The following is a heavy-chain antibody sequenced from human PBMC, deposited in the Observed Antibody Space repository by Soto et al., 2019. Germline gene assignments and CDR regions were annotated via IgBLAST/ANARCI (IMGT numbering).Heavy chain of an antibody. CDR2: ISAYNGNT. CDR1: GYTFTSYG. V-gene: IGHV1-18*01. J-gene: IGHJ4*02. Sequence: ASVKVSCKASGYTFTSYGISWVRQAPGQGIEWMGWISAYNGNTNYAQKLQGRVTMTTDTSTSTAYMELRSLRSDDTFVYYCALYYDILTGHYYFDYWGQGTLVTVSS. D-gene: IGHD3-9*01. CDR3: ALYYDILTGHYYFDY.